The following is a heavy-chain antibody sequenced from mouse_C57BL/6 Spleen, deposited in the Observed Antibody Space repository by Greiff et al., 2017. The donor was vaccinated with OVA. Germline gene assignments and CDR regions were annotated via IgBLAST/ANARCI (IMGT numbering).Heavy chain of an antibody. V-gene: IGHV14-1*01. Sequence: EVQLQQSGAELVRPGASVKLSCTASGFNIKDYYMHWVKQRPEQGLEWIGRIDPEDGDTEYAPKFQGKATMTADTSSNTAYLQLSSLTSEDTAVYYCTTLEFITTVVEGDYWGQGTTLTVSS. CDR3: TTLEFITTVVEGDY. J-gene: IGHJ2*01. CDR1: GFNIKDYY. CDR2: IDPEDGDT. D-gene: IGHD1-1*01.